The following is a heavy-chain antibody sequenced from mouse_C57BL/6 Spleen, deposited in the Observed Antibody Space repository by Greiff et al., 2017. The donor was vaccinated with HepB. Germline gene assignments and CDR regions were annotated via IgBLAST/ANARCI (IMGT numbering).Heavy chain of an antibody. J-gene: IGHJ2*01. Sequence: EVQLVESGPGLVKPSQSLSLTCSVTGYSITSGYYWNWIRQFPGNKLEWMGYISYDGSNNYNPSLKNRISITRDTSKNQFFLKLNSVTTEDTATYYCARGDDYDVGYYFDYWGQGTTLTVSS. CDR1: GYSITSGYY. CDR2: ISYDGSN. CDR3: ARGDDYDVGYYFDY. D-gene: IGHD2-4*01. V-gene: IGHV3-6*01.